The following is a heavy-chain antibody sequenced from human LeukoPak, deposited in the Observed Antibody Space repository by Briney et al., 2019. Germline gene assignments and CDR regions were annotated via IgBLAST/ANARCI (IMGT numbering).Heavy chain of an antibody. CDR1: GFTVSSSY. D-gene: IGHD3-10*01. CDR3: AREGSGRTAYNDGLDV. V-gene: IGHV3-53*01. J-gene: IGHJ3*01. CDR2: IRSGGST. Sequence: GGSLRLSCAASGFTVSSSYMTWVRQAPGKGLEWVSVIRSGGSTVYADSVKGRFTISRDNSKNTLYLQSNSLRAEDTAVYYCAREGSGRTAYNDGLDVWGQGTMVTVSS.